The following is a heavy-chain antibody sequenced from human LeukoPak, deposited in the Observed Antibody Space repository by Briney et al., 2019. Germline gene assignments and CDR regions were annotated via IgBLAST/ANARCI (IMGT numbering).Heavy chain of an antibody. D-gene: IGHD1-26*01. V-gene: IGHV3-15*05. J-gene: IGHJ4*02. CDR2: IKTKTGGGTT. CDR3: ATDLRWELQFTLDY. CDR1: GFTFNNAW. Sequence: PGGSLRLSCAASGFTFNNAWMAWVRQVPGKGLEWIGRIKTKTGGGTTDYAAPVKGRFTISRDDSKNTLYLQMNSLKIDDTAVYYCATDLRWELQFTLDYWGQGTLVTVSS.